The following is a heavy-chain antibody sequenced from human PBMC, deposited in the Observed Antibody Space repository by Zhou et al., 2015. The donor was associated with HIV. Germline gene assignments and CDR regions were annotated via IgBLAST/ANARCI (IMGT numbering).Heavy chain of an antibody. CDR3: ARDGEVRGVLSTLFFNWFDP. CDR2: IIPIFGTA. D-gene: IGHD3-10*01. CDR1: GGTFSSYA. Sequence: QVQLVQSGAEVKKPGSSVKVSCKASGGTFSSYAISWVRQAPGQGLEWMGGIIPIFGTANYAQKFQGRVTITADESTSTAYMELSSLRSEDTAVYYCARDGEVRGVLSTLFFNWFDPWGQGTLVTVSS. V-gene: IGHV1-69*01. J-gene: IGHJ5*02.